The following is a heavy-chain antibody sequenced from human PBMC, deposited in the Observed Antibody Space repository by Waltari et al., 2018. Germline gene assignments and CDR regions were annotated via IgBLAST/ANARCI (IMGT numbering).Heavy chain of an antibody. CDR1: GYTFTNFG. CDR3: ARGGGPRTVVALTFDL. D-gene: IGHD3-22*01. Sequence: QVQLVQSGAEVKKPGASVKGSCKASGYTFTNFGINWVRQAPGQGREGMGWTSHENVKADYEQKLQGRVTMTTDTSAKTAYLELGSLRSDDTAVYYCARGGGPRTVVALTFDLWGQGTLVTVSS. J-gene: IGHJ4*02. CDR2: TSHENVKA. V-gene: IGHV1-18*01.